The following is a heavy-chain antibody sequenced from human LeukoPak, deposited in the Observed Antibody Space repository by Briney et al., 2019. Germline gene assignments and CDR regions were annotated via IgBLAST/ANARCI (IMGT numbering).Heavy chain of an antibody. V-gene: IGHV3-30*02. CDR3: ARDLKTAMDYFDY. CDR2: IRYDGSYK. Sequence: GGSLRLSCASSGFTFSSYGMHRVRQAPGQGLEWVAFIRYDGSYKYYADSVKGRFTISRDNSKNTLYLQMNSLRAEDTAVYYCARDLKTAMDYFDYWGQGALVTVSS. D-gene: IGHD2-2*01. CDR1: GFTFSSYG. J-gene: IGHJ4*02.